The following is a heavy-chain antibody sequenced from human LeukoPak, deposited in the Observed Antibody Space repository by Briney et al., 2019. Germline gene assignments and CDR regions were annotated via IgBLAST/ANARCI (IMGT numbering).Heavy chain of an antibody. J-gene: IGHJ1*01. V-gene: IGHV3-7*01. CDR2: INPDGRDT. CDR3: TSWGDTTAEYFQR. D-gene: IGHD2-21*02. CDR1: GFTFSGAW. Sequence: GGSLRLSCAASGFTFSGAWMSWVRQAPGKGLQWVAHINPDGRDTYYVDSVKGRFTISRDNAQNSMYLQMNSLRVEDTAVYYCTSWGDTTAEYFQRWGQGTLVTVSS.